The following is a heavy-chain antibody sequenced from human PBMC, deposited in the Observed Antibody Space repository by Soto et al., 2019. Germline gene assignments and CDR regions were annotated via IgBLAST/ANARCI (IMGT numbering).Heavy chain of an antibody. CDR3: ARVTISFRRRGGHYYEDGMDV. Sequence: EQLVQSGAEVKKPGSSVKVSCEASGGTFSTYSISWVRQAPGHGLEWMGEAIPYFGTANHAQKFQGRVTLTVDASTSSAYMELRSLRSEDTALYYCARVTISFRRRGGHYYEDGMDVWGQGTRVTVSS. CDR1: GGTFSTYS. V-gene: IGHV1-69*01. J-gene: IGHJ6*02. D-gene: IGHD3-3*01. CDR2: AIPYFGTA.